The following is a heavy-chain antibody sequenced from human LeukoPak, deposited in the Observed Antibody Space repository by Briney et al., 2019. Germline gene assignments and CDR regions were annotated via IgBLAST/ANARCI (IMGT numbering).Heavy chain of an antibody. CDR2: IYYSGST. J-gene: IGHJ6*03. CDR1: DDSITMYY. D-gene: IGHD2-15*01. V-gene: IGHV4-59*01. CDR3: ARTTEGYCRGRSCYSYYYYLDV. Sequence: SETLSLTCTVSDDSITMYYWTWIRQPPGRGLEWIAYIYYSGSTNYNPSLKSRVTISVDTSKNQFSLKLSSVTAADTAVYYCARTTEGYCRGRSCYSYYYYLDVWGKGTTVTVSS.